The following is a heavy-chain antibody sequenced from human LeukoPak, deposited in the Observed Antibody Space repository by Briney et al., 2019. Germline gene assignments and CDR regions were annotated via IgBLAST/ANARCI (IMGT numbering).Heavy chain of an antibody. CDR1: GFTFSSYA. CDR3: AKGSSGSGSYRFDN. D-gene: IGHD1-26*01. Sequence: PGGSLRLSCAASGFTFSSYAMSWVRQAPGKGLEWVSPIVGSGGSTYYADSVKGRFTISRDNSKNTLYLQMSSLRAEDTAVYYCAKGSSGSGSYRFDNWGQGTLVTVSS. V-gene: IGHV3-23*01. J-gene: IGHJ4*02. CDR2: IVGSGGST.